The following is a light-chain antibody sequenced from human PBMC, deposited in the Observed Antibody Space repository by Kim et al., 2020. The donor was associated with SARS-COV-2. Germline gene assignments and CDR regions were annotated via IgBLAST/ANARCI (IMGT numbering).Light chain of an antibody. CDR1: SSDIGDYNY. V-gene: IGLV2-14*03. Sequence: QSALTQPASVSGSPGQSVTISCTRTSSDIGDYNYVSWYQQHPGKAPKLMIYDVSNRPSGVSNRFSGSKSGNTASLTISGLQAEDEADYYCSSYSSSNTMLFGGGTQLTVL. CDR2: DVS. CDR3: SSYSSSNTML. J-gene: IGLJ2*01.